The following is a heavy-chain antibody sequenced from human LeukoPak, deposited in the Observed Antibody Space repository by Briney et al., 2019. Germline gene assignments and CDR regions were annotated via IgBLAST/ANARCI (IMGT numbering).Heavy chain of an antibody. V-gene: IGHV3-21*01. CDR3: AREAGLLWFGELFDYYYGMGV. CDR2: ISSSSSYI. D-gene: IGHD3-10*01. CDR1: GFTFSSYS. J-gene: IGHJ6*04. Sequence: GGSLRLSCAASGFTFSSYSMNWVRQAPGKGLEWVSSISSSSSYIYYADSVKGRFTISRDNAKNSLYLQMNSLRAEDTAVYYCAREAGLLWFGELFDYYYGMGVWGKGTTVTVSS.